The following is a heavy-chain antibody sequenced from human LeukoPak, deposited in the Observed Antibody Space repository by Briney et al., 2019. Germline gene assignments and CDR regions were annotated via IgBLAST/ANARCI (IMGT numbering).Heavy chain of an antibody. CDR2: IYTSGST. CDR3: ARDRHGSGSYGPNYYYMDV. CDR1: GGSISSYY. Sequence: PSETLSLTCTVSGGSISSYYWSWIRQPAGKGLEWIGRIYTSGSTNYNPSLKSRVTMSVDTSKNQFSLKLSSVTAADTAVYYCARDRHGSGSYGPNYYYMDVWGKGTTVTISS. J-gene: IGHJ6*03. V-gene: IGHV4-4*07. D-gene: IGHD3-10*01.